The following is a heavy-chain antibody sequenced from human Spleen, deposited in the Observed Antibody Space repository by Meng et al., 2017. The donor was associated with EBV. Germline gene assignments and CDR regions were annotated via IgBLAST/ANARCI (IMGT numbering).Heavy chain of an antibody. Sequence: RLQDATPGLLYHSLTLSRTCPAPGVSISMGGYSWSWIRQPPGKGLEWIGYIYHSGSTYYSPSLKSRVTISGDRSKNQFSLKLSSVTAADTAVYYCARNTQYGSLYYFDYWGQGTLVTVSS. CDR1: GVSISMGGYS. V-gene: IGHV4-30-2*01. CDR3: ARNTQYGSLYYFDY. J-gene: IGHJ4*02. D-gene: IGHD2-8*01. CDR2: IYHSGST.